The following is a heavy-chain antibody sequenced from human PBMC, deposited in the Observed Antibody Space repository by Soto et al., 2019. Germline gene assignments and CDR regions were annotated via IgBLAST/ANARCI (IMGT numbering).Heavy chain of an antibody. CDR2: ISGSGGST. CDR1: GFTFSSYA. Sequence: GGSLRLSCAASGFTFSSYAMSWVRQAPGKGLEWVSAISGSGGSTYYADSVKGRFTISRDNSKNTLYLQMNSLRAEDTAVYYCAKSEKYYYDSSGDPGLDYWGQGTLVTVAS. CDR3: AKSEKYYYDSSGDPGLDY. J-gene: IGHJ4*02. D-gene: IGHD3-22*01. V-gene: IGHV3-23*01.